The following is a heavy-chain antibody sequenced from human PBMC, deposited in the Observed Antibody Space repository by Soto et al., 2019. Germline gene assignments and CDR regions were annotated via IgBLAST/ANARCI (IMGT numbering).Heavy chain of an antibody. D-gene: IGHD3-16*01. CDR1: GFTFDDYA. CDR2: ISWNSGSI. V-gene: IGHV3-9*01. Sequence: GGSLRLSCAASGFTFDDYAMHWVRQAPGKGLEWVSGISWNSGSIGYADSVKGRFTISRDNAKNSLYLQMNSLRAEDTALYYCAKDILTFGGVTTFGFDYSGQGTLVTVSS. CDR3: AKDILTFGGVTTFGFDY. J-gene: IGHJ4*02.